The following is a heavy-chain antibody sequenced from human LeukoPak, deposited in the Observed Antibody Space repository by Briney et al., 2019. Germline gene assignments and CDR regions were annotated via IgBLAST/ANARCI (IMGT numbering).Heavy chain of an antibody. V-gene: IGHV4-61*02. J-gene: IGHJ3*02. CDR3: ARGPYYYGGSAFDI. D-gene: IGHD3-10*01. CDR1: GGSISSGSYY. CDR2: IYTSGNT. Sequence: SETLSLTCTVSGGSISSGSYYWSWIRQPAGRGLEWIGRIYTSGNTNYNPSLKSRVTISVDTSKNQFSLKLSSVTAADTAVYYCARGPYYYGGSAFDIWGQGTVVTVSS.